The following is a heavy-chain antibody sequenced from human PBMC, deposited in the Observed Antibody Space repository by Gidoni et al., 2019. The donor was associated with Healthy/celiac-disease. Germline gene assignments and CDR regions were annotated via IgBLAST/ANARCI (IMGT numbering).Heavy chain of an antibody. D-gene: IGHD3-10*01. Sequence: VQLLESGGGLVQPGGSLRLSCAASGFTFRSYAMRWVGQAPGKGLEWVSAISGSGGSTYYADSVKGRFTISRDNSKNTLYLQMNSLREEDTAVYYCAKERFGEPTGWGQGTLVTVSS. CDR2: ISGSGGST. J-gene: IGHJ4*02. V-gene: IGHV3-23*01. CDR1: GFTFRSYA. CDR3: AKERFGEPTG.